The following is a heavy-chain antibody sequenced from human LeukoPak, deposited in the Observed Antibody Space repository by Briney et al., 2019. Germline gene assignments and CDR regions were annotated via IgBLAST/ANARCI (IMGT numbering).Heavy chain of an antibody. J-gene: IGHJ4*02. CDR2: ISPSATTI. D-gene: IGHD6-6*01. Sequence: GGSLRLSCAASAFTFSGYSMNWVRRAPGKGLEWVSYISPSATTIYYADSVKGRFTISRDNAMNSLYLQMNSLRAEDTAVYYCAREYSSSSGRSFDYWGQGTLVTVSS. CDR3: AREYSSSSGRSFDY. V-gene: IGHV3-48*01. CDR1: AFTFSGYS.